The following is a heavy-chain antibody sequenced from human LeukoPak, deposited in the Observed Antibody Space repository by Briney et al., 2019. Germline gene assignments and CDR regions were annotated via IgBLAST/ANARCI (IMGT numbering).Heavy chain of an antibody. CDR2: IYYSGST. J-gene: IGHJ3*02. CDR3: ARDCGGDKDI. D-gene: IGHD2-21*01. CDR1: GGSVSGYY. Sequence: SETLSLTCTVSGGSVSGYYWSWIRQPPGKGLEWIGYIYYSGSTNYNPSLKSRVTISLDTSKNHFSLKLSSVTAADTAVYYCARDCGGDKDIWGQGTMVTVSS. V-gene: IGHV4-59*02.